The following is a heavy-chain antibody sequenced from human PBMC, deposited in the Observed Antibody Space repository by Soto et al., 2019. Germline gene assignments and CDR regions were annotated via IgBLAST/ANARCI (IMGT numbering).Heavy chain of an antibody. CDR3: ARQGFGPLHGLVDV. J-gene: IGHJ6*02. CDR1: GGSISSYY. V-gene: IGHV4-59*08. D-gene: IGHD3-10*01. Sequence: QVQLQESGPGLVKPSETLSLSCTVSGGSISSYYWSWFRQSPGKRMEWIGYVHHSWGSSYNPSLRXXVXXSLDTSKRQFSLKVTSVTATDTAAYYCARQGFGPLHGLVDVWGQGTTVTVSS. CDR2: VHHSWGS.